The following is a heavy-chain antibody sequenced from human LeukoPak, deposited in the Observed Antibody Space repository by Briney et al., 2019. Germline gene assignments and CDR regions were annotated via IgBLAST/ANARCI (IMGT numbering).Heavy chain of an antibody. CDR2: INPNSGGT. J-gene: IGHJ4*02. CDR1: GYTFTGYY. CDR3: ARVIAAAGTGGFDY. D-gene: IGHD6-13*01. V-gene: IGHV1-2*02. Sequence: GESLKISCKGSGYTFTGYYMHWVRQAPGQGLEWMGWINPNSGGTNYAQKFQGRVTMTRDTSISTAYMELSRLRSDDTAVYYCARVIAAAGTGGFDYWGQGTLVTVSS.